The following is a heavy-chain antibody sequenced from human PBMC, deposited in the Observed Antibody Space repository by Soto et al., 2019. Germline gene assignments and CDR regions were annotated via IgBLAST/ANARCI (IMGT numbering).Heavy chain of an antibody. J-gene: IGHJ6*02. CDR3: ASDAAIAPMGGYYYGMDV. CDR2: IIPIFGTA. Sequence: ASVKVSCKASGGTFSSYAISWVRQAPGQGLEWMGGIIPIFGTANYAQKFQGRVTITADKSTSTAYMELSSLRSEDTAVYYCASDAAIAPMGGYYYGMDVWGQGTTVTASS. CDR1: GGTFSSYA. V-gene: IGHV1-69*06. D-gene: IGHD3-10*01.